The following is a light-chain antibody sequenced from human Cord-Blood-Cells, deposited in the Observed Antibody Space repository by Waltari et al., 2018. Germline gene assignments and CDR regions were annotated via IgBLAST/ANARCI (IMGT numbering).Light chain of an antibody. J-gene: IGKJ2*01. CDR3: QQYNSYLYT. V-gene: IGKV1-5*03. Sequence: DIQMTQTPSTLSASLGDRVTINCRASQSISSWLAWYQQKPGKAPKLLIYKASSLESGVPSRFSGSGSGTEFTLTISSLQPDDFATYYCQQYNSYLYTFGQGTKLEIK. CDR1: QSISSW. CDR2: KAS.